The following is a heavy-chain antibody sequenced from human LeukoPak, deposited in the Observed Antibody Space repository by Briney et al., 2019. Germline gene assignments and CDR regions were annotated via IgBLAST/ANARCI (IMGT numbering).Heavy chain of an antibody. CDR3: ARSSPYDFWSGYYQYYYYMDV. V-gene: IGHV1-2*02. CDR1: GYTFTGYY. CDR2: TNPNSGGT. Sequence: ASVKVSCKASGYTFTGYYMHWVRQAPGQGLEWMGWTNPNSGGTNYAQKFQGRVTMTRDTSISTAYMELSRLRSDDTAVYYCARSSPYDFWSGYYQYYYYMDVWGKGTTVTVSS. D-gene: IGHD3-3*01. J-gene: IGHJ6*03.